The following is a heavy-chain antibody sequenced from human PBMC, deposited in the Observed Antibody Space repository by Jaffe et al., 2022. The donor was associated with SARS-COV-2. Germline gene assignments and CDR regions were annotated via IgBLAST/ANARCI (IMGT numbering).Heavy chain of an antibody. CDR2: IWYDGSNK. Sequence: QVQLVESGGGVVQPGRSLRLSCAASGFTFSSYGMHWVRQAPGKGLEWVAVIWYDGSNKYYADSVKGRFTISRDNSKNTLYLQMNSLRAEDTAVYYCARDDEVCVVPAAIPCGYYYGMDVWGQGTTVTVSS. J-gene: IGHJ6*02. D-gene: IGHD2-2*02. CDR1: GFTFSSYG. V-gene: IGHV3-33*01. CDR3: ARDDEVCVVPAAIPCGYYYGMDV.